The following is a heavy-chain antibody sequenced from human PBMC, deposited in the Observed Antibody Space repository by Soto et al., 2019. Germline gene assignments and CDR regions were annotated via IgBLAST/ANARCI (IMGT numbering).Heavy chain of an antibody. D-gene: IGHD2-2*01. Sequence: PSETLSLTCTVSGGSISSYYWSWIRQSPGKGLEWIGYIHYSGSTKSNPSLKSRVTISVDTSRNQVSLKLSSVTAADSAVYFCARARYQLLHPSNYGMDVWGQGTTVTVSS. CDR3: ARARYQLLHPSNYGMDV. CDR2: IHYSGST. J-gene: IGHJ6*02. CDR1: GGSISSYY. V-gene: IGHV4-59*01.